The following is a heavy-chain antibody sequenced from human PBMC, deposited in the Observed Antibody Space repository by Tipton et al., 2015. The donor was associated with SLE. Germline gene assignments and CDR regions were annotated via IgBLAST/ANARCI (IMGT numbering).Heavy chain of an antibody. CDR2: IKQGGSEK. V-gene: IGHV3-7*01. Sequence: SGFTFSTYWMSWVRQAPGKGLEWVANIKQGGSEKYYVDSVKGRFTISRDNSKNTLYLQMNSLRAEDTAVYYCARADTPVGAFDIWGQGTMVTVSS. CDR1: GFTFSTYW. CDR3: ARADTPVGAFDI. J-gene: IGHJ3*02. D-gene: IGHD4-23*01.